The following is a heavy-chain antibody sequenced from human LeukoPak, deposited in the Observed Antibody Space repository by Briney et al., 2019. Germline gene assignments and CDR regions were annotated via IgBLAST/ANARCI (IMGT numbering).Heavy chain of an antibody. CDR1: GGSISSSSYY. CDR3: ARGVYCSGGSCYSDYYYYMDV. D-gene: IGHD2-15*01. CDR2: IYYSGST. Sequence: SETLSLTCTVSGGSISSSSYYWGWIRQPPGKGLEWIGSIYYSGSTYYNPSLKSRVTISVDTSKNQFSLKLSSVTAADTAVYYCARGVYCSGGSCYSDYYYYMDVWGKGTTVTVSS. V-gene: IGHV4-39*07. J-gene: IGHJ6*03.